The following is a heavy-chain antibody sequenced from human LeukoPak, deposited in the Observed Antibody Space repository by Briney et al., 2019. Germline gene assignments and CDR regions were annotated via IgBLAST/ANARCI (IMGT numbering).Heavy chain of an antibody. J-gene: IGHJ4*02. CDR3: ARGQGSSGRFDY. Sequence: PSETLSLICAVYGGSFSGYYWSWIRQPPGKGLEWIGEINHSGSTNYNPSLKSRVTISVDTSKNQFSLKLSSVTAADTAVYYCARGQGSSGRFDYWGQGTLVTVSS. D-gene: IGHD3-22*01. CDR1: GGSFSGYY. CDR2: INHSGST. V-gene: IGHV4-34*01.